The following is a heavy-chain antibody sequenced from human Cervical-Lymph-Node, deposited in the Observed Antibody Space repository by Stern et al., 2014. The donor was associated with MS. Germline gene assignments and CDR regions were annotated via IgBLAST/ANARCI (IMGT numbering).Heavy chain of an antibody. CDR1: GGSISSCDYY. CDR3: ASANCSSTSCPNWFDP. J-gene: IGHJ5*02. Sequence: QLQLQESGPGLVKPSQTLSLTCTVSGGSISSCDYYWSWIRPPPVQGLEWIGYIYYRGRTYYTPSLKSRVTISVDTSKNQFSLKLSSVTAADTAVYYCASANCSSTSCPNWFDPWGQGTLVTVSS. V-gene: IGHV4-30-4*01. D-gene: IGHD2-2*01. CDR2: IYYRGRT.